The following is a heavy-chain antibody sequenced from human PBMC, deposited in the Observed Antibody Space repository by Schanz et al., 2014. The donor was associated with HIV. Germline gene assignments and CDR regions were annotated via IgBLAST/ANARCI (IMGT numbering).Heavy chain of an antibody. CDR1: GFTFSNDW. V-gene: IGHV3-74*01. D-gene: IGHD3-9*01. J-gene: IGHJ4*02. CDR2: INALGTTT. CDR3: XKNHVWDIRYRGSSFLY. Sequence: EVQLVESGGGLVQPGGSLRLSCAASGFTFSNDWMHWVRQAPGKGLVWVSRINALGTTTAYADSVKGRFTISRDNSKXXXXXQMNSLRLXXXXXXXXXKNHVWDIRYRGSSFLYWGPGALLPLSS.